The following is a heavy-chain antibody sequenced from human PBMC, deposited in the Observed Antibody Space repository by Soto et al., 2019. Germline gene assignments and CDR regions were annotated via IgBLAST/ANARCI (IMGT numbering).Heavy chain of an antibody. Sequence: SETLSLTCTVSGISLDNYYCSWIRQSAGKGLEWIGRIYSSGTTNYNPSLKSRVTMSVDMSKSQFSLNVRSVTAADTAVYYCVRDVGGSGWFAPWGQGTLVT. CDR2: IYSSGTT. V-gene: IGHV4-4*07. CDR1: GISLDNYY. J-gene: IGHJ5*02. CDR3: VRDVGGSGWFAP.